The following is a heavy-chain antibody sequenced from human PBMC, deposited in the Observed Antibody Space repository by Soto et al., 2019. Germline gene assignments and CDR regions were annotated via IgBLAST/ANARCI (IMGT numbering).Heavy chain of an antibody. J-gene: IGHJ3*02. Sequence: SETLSLTCTVSEGSINWSPDYWGWLRQPPGKEPQWIASVHYTASTYYNPSLKSRVTISVDTSKNQFSLNLRSVTAADTAIYYCGRATPGYPGRAFHIWGQGKMVTVSS. CDR1: EGSINWSPDY. CDR2: VHYTAST. V-gene: IGHV4-39*02. CDR3: GRATPGYPGRAFHI. D-gene: IGHD2-15*01.